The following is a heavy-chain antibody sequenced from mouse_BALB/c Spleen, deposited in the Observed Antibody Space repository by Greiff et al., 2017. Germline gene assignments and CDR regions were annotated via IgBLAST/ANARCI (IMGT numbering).Heavy chain of an antibody. CDR3: ARWDGNYVPFAY. V-gene: IGHV1-69*02. Sequence: VKQSCKASGYTFTSYWMHWVKQRPGQGLEWIGEIDPSDSYTNYNQKFKGKATLTVDKSSSTAYMQLSSLTSEDSAVYYCARWDGNYVPFAYWGQGTLVTVSA. J-gene: IGHJ3*01. D-gene: IGHD2-1*01. CDR2: IDPSDSYT. CDR1: GYTFTSYW.